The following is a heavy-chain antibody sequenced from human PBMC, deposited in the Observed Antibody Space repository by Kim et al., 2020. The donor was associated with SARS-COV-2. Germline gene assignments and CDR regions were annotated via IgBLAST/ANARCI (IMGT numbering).Heavy chain of an antibody. D-gene: IGHD1-26*01. V-gene: IGHV3-23*01. J-gene: IGHJ4*02. CDR3: AKGPRRVPSFFDS. Sequence: YADSVKGRFTISRDNFKNAVYWQMSSLSAEDTAIYYWAKGPRRVPSFFDSWGQGTLVTVSS.